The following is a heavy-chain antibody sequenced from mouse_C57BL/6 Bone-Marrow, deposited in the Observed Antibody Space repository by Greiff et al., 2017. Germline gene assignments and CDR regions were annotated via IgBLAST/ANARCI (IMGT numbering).Heavy chain of an antibody. CDR3: ARGYGSSSGYVDV. V-gene: IGHV1-53*01. CDR2: INPSNGGT. CDR1: GYTFTSYW. J-gene: IGHJ1*03. Sequence: QVQLQQPGTELVKPGASVKLSCKASGYTFTSYWMHWVKQRPGQGLEWIGNINPSNGGTNYNEKFKSKATLAVDKSSSTAYMQRSSLTSEDSAVYYCARGYGSSSGYVDVWGTGTTVTVSS. D-gene: IGHD1-1*01.